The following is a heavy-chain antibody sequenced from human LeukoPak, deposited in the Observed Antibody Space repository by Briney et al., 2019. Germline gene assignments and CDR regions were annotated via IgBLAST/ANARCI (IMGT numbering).Heavy chain of an antibody. CDR1: GGSISSSSYY. Sequence: SETLSLTCTVSGGSISSSSYYWGWIRQPPGKGLEWIGSIYYSGCTYYNPSLKSRVTISVDTSKNQFSLKLSSVTAADTAVYYCARGKPTFWSGPGDAFDIWGQGTMVTVSS. D-gene: IGHD3-3*01. CDR3: ARGKPTFWSGPGDAFDI. CDR2: IYYSGCT. J-gene: IGHJ3*02. V-gene: IGHV4-39*01.